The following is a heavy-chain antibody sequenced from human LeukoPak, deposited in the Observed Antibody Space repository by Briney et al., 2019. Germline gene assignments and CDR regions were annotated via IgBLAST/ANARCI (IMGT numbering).Heavy chain of an antibody. CDR2: ISWNSGSM. CDR3: AKDQDSSSWGPRPTRYGMDV. Sequence: GGSLRLSCAASGFTFDDYAMHWVRQAPGKGLEWVSGISWNSGSMDYADSVKGRFTISRDNAKNSLYLQMNGLRAEDTAVYYCAKDQDSSSWGPRPTRYGMDVWGQGTTVTVS. CDR1: GFTFDDYA. J-gene: IGHJ6*02. V-gene: IGHV3-9*01. D-gene: IGHD6-13*01.